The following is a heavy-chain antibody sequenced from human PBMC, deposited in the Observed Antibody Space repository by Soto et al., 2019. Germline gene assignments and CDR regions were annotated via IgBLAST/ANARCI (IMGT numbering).Heavy chain of an antibody. J-gene: IGHJ3*02. CDR2: ISAYNGNT. CDR1: GYTFTSYC. Sequence: ASVKVSCKASGYTFTSYCISWVLQAPGQGLEWMGWISAYNGNTNYAQKLQGRVTMTTDTSTSTAYMELRSLRSDDTAVYYCARDLVGATKNAFDIWGQGTMVTVSS. CDR3: ARDLVGATKNAFDI. V-gene: IGHV1-18*04. D-gene: IGHD1-26*01.